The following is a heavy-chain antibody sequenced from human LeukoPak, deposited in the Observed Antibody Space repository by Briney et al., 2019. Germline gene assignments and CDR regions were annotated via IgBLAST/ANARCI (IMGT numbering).Heavy chain of an antibody. CDR2: IYYSGST. J-gene: IGHJ5*02. CDR1: GGSIRSYY. D-gene: IGHD1-14*01. CDR3: AGLIRPGWFDP. Sequence: PSQTLSLTCTVSGGSIRSYYWSWIRQPPGKGLEWIGYIYYSGSTNYNPSLKSRVTISVDTSKNQFSLKLSSVTAADTAVYYCAGLIRPGWFDPWGQGTLVTVSS. V-gene: IGHV4-59*08.